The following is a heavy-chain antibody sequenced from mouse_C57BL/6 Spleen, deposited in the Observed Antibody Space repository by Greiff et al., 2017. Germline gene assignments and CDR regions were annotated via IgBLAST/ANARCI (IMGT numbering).Heavy chain of an antibody. Sequence: EVQLQQSGPGLVKPSQSLSLTCSVTGYSITSGYYWTWIRQFPGNTLEWMGYISYDGSTNYNPSLKNRISITRDTSKNQFFLKLNSVTTEDTATYYCAREQYYYGSSYYFDGWGQGTTLTVSS. CDR3: AREQYYYGSSYYFDG. CDR1: GYSITSGYY. CDR2: ISYDGST. D-gene: IGHD1-1*01. V-gene: IGHV3-6*01. J-gene: IGHJ2*01.